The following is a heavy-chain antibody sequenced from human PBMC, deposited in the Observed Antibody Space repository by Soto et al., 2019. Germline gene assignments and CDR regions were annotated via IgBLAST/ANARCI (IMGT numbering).Heavy chain of an antibody. V-gene: IGHV1-69*01. J-gene: IGHJ6*02. CDR1: GGTFSSYA. D-gene: IGHD2-2*01. CDR2: IIPISGTA. CDR3: ARSQGSSTSMEIYYYYYYGMDV. Sequence: QVQLVQSGAEVKKPGSSVKVSCKASGGTFSSYAISWVRQAPGQGLEWMGGIIPISGTANYAQKFQGRVTITADESTSTAYMELSSMRSEDTAVYYCARSQGSSTSMEIYYYYYYGMDVWGQGTRVNVSS.